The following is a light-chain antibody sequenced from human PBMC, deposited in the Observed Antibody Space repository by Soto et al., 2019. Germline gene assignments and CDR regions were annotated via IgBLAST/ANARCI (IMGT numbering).Light chain of an antibody. J-gene: IGKJ1*01. V-gene: IGKV3-20*01. CDR2: GAS. Sequence: VVTRSPTTWTPSPGERTNLSCXASQSVSSSSLAWYQQKPGQAPRLLIYGASSRATGIPDRFSGSGSGTDFTLTISRLEPEDFAVYYCQQYGSYRTFGQGTKVDIK. CDR1: QSVSSSS. CDR3: QQYGSYRT.